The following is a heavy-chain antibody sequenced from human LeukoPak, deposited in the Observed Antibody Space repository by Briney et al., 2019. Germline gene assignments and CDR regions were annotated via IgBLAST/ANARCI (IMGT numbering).Heavy chain of an antibody. CDR2: IEQDGSEK. D-gene: IGHD2-15*01. CDR1: GFTFSRYW. V-gene: IGHV3-7*01. Sequence: GGSLRLSCAASGFTFSRYWMSWVRQAPGKGLEWVANIEQDGSEKYYADSVKGRYTISRDNDKNSMYLQKNSLRAEDTAVYYCAREFCSGANCYPMGAFDMWGQGTMVTVSS. CDR3: AREFCSGANCYPMGAFDM. J-gene: IGHJ3*02.